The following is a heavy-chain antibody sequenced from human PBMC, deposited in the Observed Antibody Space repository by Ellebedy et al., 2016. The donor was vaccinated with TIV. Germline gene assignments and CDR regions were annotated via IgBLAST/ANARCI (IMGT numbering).Heavy chain of an antibody. CDR3: GRDRGSCALGLCPPDN. Sequence: GGSLRLXXAASGFTFSDFGIHWVRQAPGKGLEWVAVIWYDGSKKYYADSVKGRFTLSRDNSKNTLYLQMDSLRAEDTALYYCGRDRGSCALGLCPPDNWGHGTLVTVSS. J-gene: IGHJ4*01. D-gene: IGHD2-15*01. CDR2: IWYDGSKK. CDR1: GFTFSDFG. V-gene: IGHV3-33*01.